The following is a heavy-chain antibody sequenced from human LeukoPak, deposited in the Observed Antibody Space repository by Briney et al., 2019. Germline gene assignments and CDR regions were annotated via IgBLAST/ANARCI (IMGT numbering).Heavy chain of an antibody. D-gene: IGHD3-16*01. V-gene: IGHV1-24*01. J-gene: IGHJ3*02. CDR2: FDPEDGET. CDR3: ATDPMGELHDAFDI. Sequence: GASVKVSCKVSGYTLTELSMHWVRQAPGQGLEWMGGFDPEDGETIYAQKFQGRVTMTEDTSTDTAYMELSSLRSEDTAVYYCATDPMGELHDAFDIWGQGTMVTVSS. CDR1: GYTLTELS.